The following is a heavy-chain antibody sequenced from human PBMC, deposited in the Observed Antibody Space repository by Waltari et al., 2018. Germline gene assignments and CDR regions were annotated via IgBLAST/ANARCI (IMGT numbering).Heavy chain of an antibody. CDR1: GGSISSYY. D-gene: IGHD2-15*01. V-gene: IGHV4-59*01. CDR3: AGAGIAFYYFDY. CDR2: IYYSGST. J-gene: IGHJ4*02. Sequence: QVQLQESGPGLVKPSETLSLTCTVSGGSISSYYWSWIRQPPGKGLEWIGYIYYSGSTNYNPALKSRVTISVGTSKNQFSLKLRSVTAADTAVYYCAGAGIAFYYFDYWGQGTLVTVSS.